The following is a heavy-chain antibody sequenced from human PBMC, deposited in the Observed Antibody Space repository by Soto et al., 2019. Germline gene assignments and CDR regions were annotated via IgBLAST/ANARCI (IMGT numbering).Heavy chain of an antibody. J-gene: IGHJ6*02. Sequence: SETLSLTCTVSGGSISSGGYYWSWIRQHPGKGLEWIGYIYYSGSTYYNPSLKSRVTISVDTSKNQFSLKLSSVTAADTAVYYCARDQYCSSTSRYDDGQDYYYYGRDVWGQGTTVTVSS. V-gene: IGHV4-31*03. CDR1: GGSISSGGYY. CDR2: IYYSGST. D-gene: IGHD2-2*01. CDR3: ARDQYCSSTSRYDDGQDYYYYGRDV.